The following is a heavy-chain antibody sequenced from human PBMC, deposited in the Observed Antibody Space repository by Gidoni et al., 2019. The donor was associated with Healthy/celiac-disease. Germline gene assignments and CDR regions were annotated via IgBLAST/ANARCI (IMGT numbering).Heavy chain of an antibody. CDR3: ARDLLRFLEWPHENVYYGMDV. CDR1: GFTFSSYE. CDR2: ISSSGSTI. D-gene: IGHD3-3*01. J-gene: IGHJ6*02. Sequence: EVQLVESGGGLVQPGGSMRLSCAASGFTFSSYEMNWVRQAPGKGLEWVADISSSGSTIYYADAVKGRFTISRDNAKNSLYLQMNSLRAEDTAVYYCARDLLRFLEWPHENVYYGMDVWGQGTTVTVSS. V-gene: IGHV3-48*03.